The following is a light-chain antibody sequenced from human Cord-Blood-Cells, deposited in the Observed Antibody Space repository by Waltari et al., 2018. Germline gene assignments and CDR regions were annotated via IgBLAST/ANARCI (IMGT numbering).Light chain of an antibody. J-gene: IGKJ5*01. CDR1: QSVLYSSNNKKY. V-gene: IGKV4-1*01. Sequence: DIVMTQSPDSLAVSLGERATINCKSSQSVLYSSNNKKYLAWYQQKPGQPPKLLIYWASTRESWVPDRFSGSGSGTDFTLTISSLQAEDVAVYYCQQYYSTPITFGQGTRLEIK. CDR3: QQYYSTPIT. CDR2: WAS.